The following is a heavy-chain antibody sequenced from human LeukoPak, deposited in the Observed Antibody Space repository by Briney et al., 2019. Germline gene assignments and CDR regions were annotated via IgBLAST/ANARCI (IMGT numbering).Heavy chain of an antibody. Sequence: GGSLRLSCAASGFTFSSYWMSWVRQAPGKGLEWVAIIKQNGSEKYYVDSVKGRFTISRDNAKNSLYLQMNSLRAEDTAVYYCARLTGYSSGWYGSRFDYWGQGTLVTVSS. D-gene: IGHD6-19*01. J-gene: IGHJ4*02. CDR1: GFTFSSYW. V-gene: IGHV3-7*03. CDR3: ARLTGYSSGWYGSRFDY. CDR2: IKQNGSEK.